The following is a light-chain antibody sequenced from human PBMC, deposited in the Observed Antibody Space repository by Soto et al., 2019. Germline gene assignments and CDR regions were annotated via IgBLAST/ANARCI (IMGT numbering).Light chain of an antibody. V-gene: IGKV1-5*03. CDR2: KAS. CDR3: LQHNVLPRA. Sequence: DSPMTQSPSTLSESLGDRVTITCRASQTISSWLAWYQQKPGKAPKLLIYKASTLKSGVPSRFSGSGSGTEFTLTISSLQPEDFATYYCLQHNVLPRAFGQRSKVDIK. J-gene: IGKJ1*01. CDR1: QTISSW.